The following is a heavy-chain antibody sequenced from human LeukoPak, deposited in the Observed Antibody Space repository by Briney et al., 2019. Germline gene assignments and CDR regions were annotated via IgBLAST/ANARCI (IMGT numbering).Heavy chain of an antibody. CDR2: IYYSGST. J-gene: IGHJ3*02. D-gene: IGHD5-12*01. V-gene: IGHV4-59*01. CDR3: ARSPRGAFDI. Sequence: SETLSLTCTVSGGSISSYYWSWIRQPPGKGLEWIGYIYYSGSTNYNPSLKSRVTISVDASRNQFSLKLSSVTAADTAVYYCARSPRGAFDIWGQGTMVTVSS. CDR1: GGSISSYY.